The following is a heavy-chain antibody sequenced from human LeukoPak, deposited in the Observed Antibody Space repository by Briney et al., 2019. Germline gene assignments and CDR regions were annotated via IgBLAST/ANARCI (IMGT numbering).Heavy chain of an antibody. Sequence: GESLKISCQGSGYSFTNHWIGWVRQMPGKGLEWMGITYPGDSDTRYSQSFQGQVTISADKSISTAYLQWSSLKASDTAIYYCARHKGFSSAWYADYWGQGTLVTVAS. D-gene: IGHD6-19*01. J-gene: IGHJ4*02. V-gene: IGHV5-51*01. CDR2: TYPGDSDT. CDR3: ARHKGFSSAWYADY. CDR1: GYSFTNHW.